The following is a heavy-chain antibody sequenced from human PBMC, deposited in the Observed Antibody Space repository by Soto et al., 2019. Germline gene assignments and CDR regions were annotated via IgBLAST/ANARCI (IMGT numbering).Heavy chain of an antibody. V-gene: IGHV4-34*01. J-gene: IGHJ6*04. Sequence: SETLSLTCAVYGGSFSGYYWSWIRQPPGKGLEWIGEINHSGSTNYNPSLKSRVTISVDTSKNQFSLKLSSVTAADTAVYYCAREKAAPIRGVDVWGKGTTVTVSS. CDR3: AREKAAPIRGVDV. CDR2: INHSGST. CDR1: GGSFSGYY. D-gene: IGHD6-6*01.